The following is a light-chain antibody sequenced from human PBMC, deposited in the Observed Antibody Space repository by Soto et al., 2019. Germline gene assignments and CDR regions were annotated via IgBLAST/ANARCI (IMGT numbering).Light chain of an antibody. CDR2: GAS. Sequence: DIVMTQSPATLSVSPGVRATLSCRASQSVSSDLAWYHQKPGQAPRLLIYGASTRATGIPARFSGSGSGTEFTLTINSLQSEDFAVYYCQQYNNWPRTFGQGTKVDIK. CDR1: QSVSSD. V-gene: IGKV3-15*01. CDR3: QQYNNWPRT. J-gene: IGKJ1*01.